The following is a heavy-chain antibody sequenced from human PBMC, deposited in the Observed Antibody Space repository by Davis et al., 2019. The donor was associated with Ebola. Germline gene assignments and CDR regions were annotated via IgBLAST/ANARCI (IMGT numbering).Heavy chain of an antibody. CDR3: ARGGVVTADDAFDI. J-gene: IGHJ3*02. CDR1: GYSFTSYW. V-gene: IGHV5-51*01. CDR2: IYPGDSDT. D-gene: IGHD2-21*02. Sequence: PGGSLRLSCQGSGYSFTSYWIGWVRQLPGKGLEWMGIIYPGDSDTRYSPSFQGQVTISADKSISTAYLQWSSLKASDTAMYYCARGGVVTADDAFDIWGQGTMVTVSS.